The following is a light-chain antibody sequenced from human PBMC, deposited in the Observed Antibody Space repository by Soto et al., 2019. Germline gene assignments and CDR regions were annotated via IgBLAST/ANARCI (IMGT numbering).Light chain of an antibody. CDR3: QQYNKWTLT. V-gene: IGKV3-15*01. CDR2: GAS. Sequence: EIVMTQSPATLSVSPGDRVNLSCRASQSLNGNLDWYQQKPGHGPRLLIYGASTRATGIPARFSGSGSGTEFTLTHSRLQSEAFAVYQCQQYNKWTLTLGGGTTLEI. J-gene: IGKJ4*01. CDR1: QSLNGN.